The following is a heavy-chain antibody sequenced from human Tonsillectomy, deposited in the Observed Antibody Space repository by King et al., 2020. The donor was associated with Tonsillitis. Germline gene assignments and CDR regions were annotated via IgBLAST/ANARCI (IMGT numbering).Heavy chain of an antibody. V-gene: IGHV4-39*01. J-gene: IGHJ6*03. Sequence: QLQLQESGPGLVKPSETLSLTCTVSGGSISSSSYYWGWIRQPPGKGLEWIGSIYFSGSTYYNPSLKSRVTISVDTSKNQFSPNLSSVSAADTAVYYCAGPDIVVVPSDYMDVWGKGTTVTVSS. D-gene: IGHD2-2*01. CDR3: AGPDIVVVPSDYMDV. CDR2: IYFSGST. CDR1: GGSISSSSYY.